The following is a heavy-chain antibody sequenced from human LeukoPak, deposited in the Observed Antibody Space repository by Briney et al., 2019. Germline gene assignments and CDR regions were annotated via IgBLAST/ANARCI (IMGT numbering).Heavy chain of an antibody. D-gene: IGHD2-21*02. Sequence: ASVKVSCKASGYTFTGYYMHWVRPAPGQGLEWMGWINPNSGGTNYAQKFQGWVTMTRDTSISTAYMELSRLRSDDTAVYYCARWVTDYYFDYWGQGTLVTVSS. V-gene: IGHV1-2*04. CDR1: GYTFTGYY. CDR2: INPNSGGT. J-gene: IGHJ4*02. CDR3: ARWVTDYYFDY.